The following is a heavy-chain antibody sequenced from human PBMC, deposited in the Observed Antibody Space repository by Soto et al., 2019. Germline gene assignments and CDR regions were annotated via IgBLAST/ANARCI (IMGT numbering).Heavy chain of an antibody. CDR2: ISSSGNTI. Sequence: GGSLRLSCEGSGFGLSGYSVNWVRQAPGKGLEWLSFISSSGNTIYYADSVKGRFTVSRDKARNSVSLEMSSLRGDDTAVYYCARIDPYDLMDVWDQETTVTASS. J-gene: IGHJ6*02. CDR1: GFGLSGYS. V-gene: IGHV3-48*01. D-gene: IGHD3-22*01. CDR3: ARIDPYDLMDV.